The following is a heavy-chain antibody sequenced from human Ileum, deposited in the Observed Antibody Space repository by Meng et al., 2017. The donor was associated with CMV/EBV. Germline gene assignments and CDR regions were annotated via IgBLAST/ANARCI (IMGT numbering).Heavy chain of an antibody. D-gene: IGHD3-3*01. Sequence: GEFLKIPCAASGFTVSSYYMSWVRQAPGKGPEWVSVIYSGGSTYYPDTMKGRFTIPRDNSNNTLYLQLNSLRAEDTAVYYCARGYWRYGMDVWGQGTTDTVSS. J-gene: IGHJ6*02. V-gene: IGHV3-53*05. CDR2: IYSGGST. CDR3: ARGYWRYGMDV. CDR1: GFTVSSYY.